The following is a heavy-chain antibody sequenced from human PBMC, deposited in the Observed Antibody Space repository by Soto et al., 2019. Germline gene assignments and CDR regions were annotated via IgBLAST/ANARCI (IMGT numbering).Heavy chain of an antibody. CDR1: GFPFSGYS. CDR2: ISTSSTYI. V-gene: IGHV3-21*01. CDR3: AAEPQLAKFDY. J-gene: IGHJ4*02. Sequence: EVQVMESGGGLVKPGGSLRLSCAASGFPFSGYSMHWVRQAPGKGLEWVSSISTSSTYIYYADSVKGRFTISRDNAKNSLYLQMNSLGAEDTAVYDCAAEPQLAKFDYWGQGTLVTVSS. D-gene: IGHD6-13*01.